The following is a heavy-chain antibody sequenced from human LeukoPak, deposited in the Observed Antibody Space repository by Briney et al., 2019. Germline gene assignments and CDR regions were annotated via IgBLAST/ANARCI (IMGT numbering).Heavy chain of an antibody. CDR3: ASGYSSTWYLVLAY. Sequence: PSETLSLTCTVSGDSVSSNRYSWGWIRQPPGTGLEFIGGIYDSGSTYDNPSLKSRVTVSIDTSTNHFSLKLSSVTAADTAMYYCASGYSSTWYLVLAYWGQGTLVPVSS. D-gene: IGHD6-13*01. V-gene: IGHV4-39*07. J-gene: IGHJ4*02. CDR2: IYDSGST. CDR1: GDSVSSNRYS.